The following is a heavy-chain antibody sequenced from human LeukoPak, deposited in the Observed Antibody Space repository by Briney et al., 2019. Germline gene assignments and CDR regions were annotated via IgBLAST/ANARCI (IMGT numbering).Heavy chain of an antibody. V-gene: IGHV4-38-2*02. D-gene: IGHD5-12*01. J-gene: IGHJ4*02. CDR3: ASIPRDADIVATPTG. CDR2: IYHSGST. Sequence: SETLSLTCTVSGYSISTGYYWGWIRQTPGKGLEWIGSIYHSGSTYYNPSLKSRVTISVDTSKNQFSLKLSSVTAADTAVYYCASIPRDADIVATPTGWGQGTLVTVSS. CDR1: GYSISTGYY.